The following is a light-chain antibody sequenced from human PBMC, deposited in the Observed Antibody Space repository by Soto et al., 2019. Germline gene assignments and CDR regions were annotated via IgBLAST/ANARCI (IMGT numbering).Light chain of an antibody. Sequence: EIVLTQSPATLSLSPGERATLSCRASQSVSSYLAWYQQKPGQAPRLLIYDASNRATGIPARFSGSGSGTDFTITISSLEPEDFAVYYCQQRSNWPTFGQGTKVDIK. CDR1: QSVSSY. J-gene: IGKJ1*01. CDR2: DAS. V-gene: IGKV3-11*01. CDR3: QQRSNWPT.